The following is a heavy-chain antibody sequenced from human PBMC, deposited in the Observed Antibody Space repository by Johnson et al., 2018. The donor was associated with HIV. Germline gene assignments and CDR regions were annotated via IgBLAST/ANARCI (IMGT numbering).Heavy chain of an antibody. CDR1: GFTFDDYA. Sequence: VQLVESGGGVVQPGRSLRLSCAASGFTFDDYAMHWVRQVPGKGLEWVSSISWNSGSIGYADSVKGRFTISRDNAKNSLYLQMNSLRAEDTALYYCTKEALYYYDISGYRPLGGGHAFDIWGQGTMVTVSS. V-gene: IGHV3-9*01. D-gene: IGHD3-22*01. J-gene: IGHJ3*02. CDR2: ISWNSGSI. CDR3: TKEALYYYDISGYRPLGGGHAFDI.